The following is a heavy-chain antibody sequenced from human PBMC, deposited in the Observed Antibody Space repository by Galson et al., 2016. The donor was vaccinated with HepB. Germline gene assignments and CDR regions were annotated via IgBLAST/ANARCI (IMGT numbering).Heavy chain of an antibody. Sequence: SLRLSCAASGFTFSNYAMTWVRQAPGKGLEWVSLITGSPYNTYYTGSVKGRFTISRDNSKNTLYLQMNSLSPDDTAVYYCASLDWGQMRDWGQGALVIVSS. J-gene: IGHJ4*02. CDR2: ITGSPYNT. D-gene: IGHD3/OR15-3a*01. CDR3: ASLDWGQMRD. V-gene: IGHV3-23*01. CDR1: GFTFSNYA.